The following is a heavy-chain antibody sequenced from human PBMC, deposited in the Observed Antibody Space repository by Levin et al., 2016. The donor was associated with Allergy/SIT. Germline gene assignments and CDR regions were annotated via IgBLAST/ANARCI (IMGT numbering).Heavy chain of an antibody. CDR3: ATAMGRRSGVDS. D-gene: IGHD3-10*01. CDR1: GDSIGRYY. V-gene: IGHV4-59*13. J-gene: IGHJ5*01. CDR2: VYQTGTT. Sequence: SETLSLTCTVSGDSIGRYYWNWIRQSPGKGLEWIGYVYQTGTTNYNPSLRSRVTISRDMSENQFSLKLTSMTAADTAIYYCATAMGRRSGVDSWGQGILVTVSS.